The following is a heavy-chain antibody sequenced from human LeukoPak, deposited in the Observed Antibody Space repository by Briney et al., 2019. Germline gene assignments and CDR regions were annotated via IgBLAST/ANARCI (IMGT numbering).Heavy chain of an antibody. J-gene: IGHJ5*02. CDR1: NDSISNNRYF. Sequence: SETLSLTCTISNDSISNNRYFWAWLRQPRGKGLEWIGSINYSGRTYYNPSLKSRVTISVDTSKNQFSLKLSSVTAADTAVYYCARLKTIQLWSFVPRKTNWFDPWGQGTLVTVSS. D-gene: IGHD5-18*01. CDR3: ARLKTIQLWSFVPRKTNWFDP. V-gene: IGHV4-39*07. CDR2: INYSGRT.